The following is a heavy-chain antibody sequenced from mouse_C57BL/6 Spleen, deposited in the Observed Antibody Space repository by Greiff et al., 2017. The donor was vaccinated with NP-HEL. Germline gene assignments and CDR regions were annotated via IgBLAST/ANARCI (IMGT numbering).Heavy chain of an antibody. CDR1: GYSITSGYY. CDR2: ISYDGSN. V-gene: IGHV3-6*01. Sequence: EVKLQESGPGLVKPSQSLSLTCSVTGYSITSGYYWNWIRQFPGNKLEWMGYISYDGSNNYNPSLKNRISITRDTSKNQFFLKLNSVTTEDTATYYCARDSYYDGSSLYFDYWGQGTTLTVSS. D-gene: IGHD1-1*01. J-gene: IGHJ2*01. CDR3: ARDSYYDGSSLYFDY.